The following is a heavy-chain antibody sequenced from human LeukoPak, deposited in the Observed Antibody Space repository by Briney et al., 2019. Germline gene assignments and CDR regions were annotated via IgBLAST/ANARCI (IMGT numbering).Heavy chain of an antibody. D-gene: IGHD3-10*01. CDR1: GGSFSGYY. CDR2: INHSGST. V-gene: IGHV4-34*01. Sequence: SETLFLTCAVYGGSFSGYYWSWIRQPPGKGLEWIGEINHSGSTNYNPSLKSRVTISVDTSKNQFSLKLSFVTGADTAVYYGVGGDTPGFTYYGSGSYHSGLGAFDIWGQGTMVTVSS. CDR3: VGGDTPGFTYYGSGSYHSGLGAFDI. J-gene: IGHJ3*02.